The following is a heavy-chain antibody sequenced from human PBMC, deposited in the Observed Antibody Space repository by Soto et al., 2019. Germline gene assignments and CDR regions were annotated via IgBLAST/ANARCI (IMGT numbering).Heavy chain of an antibody. Sequence: QVYLVQSGAEVMKPGSSVKVSCKALRGTFTNYAFSWVRQAPGQGLEWMGGIMPFFGSGNYAQKFQGRINITADESTSSVYLELTSLRSEDTAVYYCARDRAGYYSHFVYWGQGTLVTVSS. CDR3: ARDRAGYYSHFVY. J-gene: IGHJ4*02. D-gene: IGHD3-22*01. V-gene: IGHV1-69*01. CDR2: IMPFFGSG. CDR1: RGTFTNYA.